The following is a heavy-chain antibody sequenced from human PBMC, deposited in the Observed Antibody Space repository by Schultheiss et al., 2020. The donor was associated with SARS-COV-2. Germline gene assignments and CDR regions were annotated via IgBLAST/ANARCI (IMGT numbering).Heavy chain of an antibody. CDR1: GGSFSGYY. D-gene: IGHD1-14*01. V-gene: IGHV4-34*01. Sequence: GSLRLSCAVYGGSFSGYYWSWIRQPPGKGLEWIGEINHSGSTNYNPSLKSRVTISVDTSKNQFSLKLSSVTAADTAVYYCARGPNKPRGADWFDPWGQGTLVTVSS. CDR2: INHSGST. CDR3: ARGPNKPRGADWFDP. J-gene: IGHJ5*02.